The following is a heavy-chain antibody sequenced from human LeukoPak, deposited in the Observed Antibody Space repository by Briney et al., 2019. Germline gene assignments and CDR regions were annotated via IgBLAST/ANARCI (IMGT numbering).Heavy chain of an antibody. CDR1: GGSVSSGSYY. V-gene: IGHV4-61*01. CDR3: ARVLVRGVIRYAFDI. J-gene: IGHJ3*02. D-gene: IGHD3-10*01. CDR2: IYYSGST. Sequence: SETLSLTCTVSGGSVSSGSYYWSWIRQPPGKGLEWIGYIYYSGSTNYNPSLKSRVTISVDTSKNQFSLKLSSVTAADTAVYYCARVLVRGVIRYAFDIWGQGTMVTVSS.